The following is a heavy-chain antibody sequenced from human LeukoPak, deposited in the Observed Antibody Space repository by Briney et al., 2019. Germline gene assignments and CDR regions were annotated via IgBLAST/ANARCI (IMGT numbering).Heavy chain of an antibody. CDR3: ARGTDGYCRGGSCYSGWFDP. CDR2: ISGNSSTI. Sequence: GGSLRLSCAASGFTFSSYCMTWVRQAPGKGLEWVSYISGNSSTIYYADSVKGRFTISRDNAKNSPYLQMNSLRAEDTAVYYCARGTDGYCRGGSCYSGWFDPWGQGTLVTVSS. V-gene: IGHV3-48*01. J-gene: IGHJ5*02. CDR1: GFTFSSYC. D-gene: IGHD2-15*01.